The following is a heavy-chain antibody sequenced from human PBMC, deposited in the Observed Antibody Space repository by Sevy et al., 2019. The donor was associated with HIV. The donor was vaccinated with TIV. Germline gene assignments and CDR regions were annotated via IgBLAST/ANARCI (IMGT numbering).Heavy chain of an antibody. CDR1: GFTFSNFW. CDR2: IKRDGSEK. J-gene: IGHJ6*02. D-gene: IGHD1-26*01. Sequence: GGSLRLSCVASGFTFSNFWMSWVRQAPGKGLEWVANIKRDGSEKHYVASVKGRFTISRDNAKTSLYLQMNSLRVEDTAVYYCARDCNSASCLWGMDVWGQGTMVTVSS. CDR3: ARDCNSASCLWGMDV. V-gene: IGHV3-7*03.